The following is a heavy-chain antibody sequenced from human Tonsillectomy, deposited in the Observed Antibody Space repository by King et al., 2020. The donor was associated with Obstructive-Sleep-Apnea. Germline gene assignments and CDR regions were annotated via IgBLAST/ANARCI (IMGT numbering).Heavy chain of an antibody. J-gene: IGHJ5*02. V-gene: IGHV4-39*07. CDR2: IYYSGST. Sequence: LQLQESGPGLVKPSETLSLTCTVSGGSISSSSYYWGWIRQPPGKGLEWIGSIYYSGSTYYNPSLKSRVTISVDTSKNQFSLKLSSVTAADTAVYYCARELAVAGWFDPWGQGTLVTVSS. D-gene: IGHD6-19*01. CDR1: GGSISSSSYY. CDR3: ARELAVAGWFDP.